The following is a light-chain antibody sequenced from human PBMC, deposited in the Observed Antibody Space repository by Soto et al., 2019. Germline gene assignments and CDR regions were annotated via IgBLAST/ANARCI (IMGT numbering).Light chain of an antibody. J-gene: IGLJ1*01. CDR2: EGS. CDR3: CSYAGSSTYV. V-gene: IGLV2-23*01. Sequence: QSVLTQPASVSGSPGQSITISCTRTSSDVGSYNLVSWYQQHPGKAPKLMIYEGSKRPSGVSNRFSGSKSGNTASLTISGLQAEDEADYYCCSYAGSSTYVFGTGPKVTVL. CDR1: SSDVGSYNL.